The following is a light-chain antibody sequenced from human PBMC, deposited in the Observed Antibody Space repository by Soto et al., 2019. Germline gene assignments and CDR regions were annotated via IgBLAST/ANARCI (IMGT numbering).Light chain of an antibody. Sequence: QSVLTQPPSVSVAPGQRVTISCTRSSSNIGAFYDVHWYQQLPGTAPKLLIYENTNRPSGVPDRFSGSKSGTSASLGITGLQAEDEADYYCQSYDSGLGGYVFGTGTKVTVL. V-gene: IGLV1-40*01. CDR2: ENT. CDR3: QSYDSGLGGYV. J-gene: IGLJ1*01. CDR1: SSNIGAFYD.